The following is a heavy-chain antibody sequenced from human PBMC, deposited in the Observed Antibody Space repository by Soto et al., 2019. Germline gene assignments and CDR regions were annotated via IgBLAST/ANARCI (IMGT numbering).Heavy chain of an antibody. CDR2: ISSNGRST. D-gene: IGHD2-8*01. J-gene: IGHJ4*02. CDR1: GFTFSTYA. Sequence: GESLKISCATSGFTFSTYAMHWVRQAPGKRLEYVSAISSNGRSTYYANSVKGRFTISRDNSKNTLYLQMDSLRAEDMAVYYCARDRCTNGVCYAPSDYWGQGTLVTVSS. CDR3: ARDRCTNGVCYAPSDY. V-gene: IGHV3-64*01.